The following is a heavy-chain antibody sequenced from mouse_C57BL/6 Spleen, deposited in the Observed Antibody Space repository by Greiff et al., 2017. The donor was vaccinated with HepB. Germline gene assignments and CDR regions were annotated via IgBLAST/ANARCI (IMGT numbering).Heavy chain of an antibody. CDR3: SRPSTTVVAYYFDY. Sequence: QVQLKESGAELMKPGASVKLSCKATGYTFTGYWIEWVKQRPGHGLEWIGEILPGSGSTNYNEKFKGKATFTADTSSNTAYVQLSSLTTADSAIYFWSRPSTTVVAYYFDYWGQGTTLTGSS. D-gene: IGHD1-1*01. J-gene: IGHJ2*01. V-gene: IGHV1-9*01. CDR1: GYTFTGYW. CDR2: ILPGSGST.